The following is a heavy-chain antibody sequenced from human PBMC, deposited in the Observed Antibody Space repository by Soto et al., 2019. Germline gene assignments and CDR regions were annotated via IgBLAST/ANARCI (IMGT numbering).Heavy chain of an antibody. CDR2: IKQDGSEK. J-gene: IGHJ3*02. CDR3: ARVAVAAADAFDI. Sequence: GGSLRLSCAASGFTFSSYWMSWVRQAPGKGLEWVANIKQDGSEKYYVDSVKGRFTISRDNAKNSLYLQMNSLRAEDTAVYYCARVAVAAADAFDIWGQGTMVTVSS. V-gene: IGHV3-7*01. CDR1: GFTFSSYW. D-gene: IGHD6-19*01.